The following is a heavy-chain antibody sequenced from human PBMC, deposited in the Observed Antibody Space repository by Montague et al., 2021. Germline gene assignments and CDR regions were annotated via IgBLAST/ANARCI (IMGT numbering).Heavy chain of an antibody. CDR2: IYYSGST. Sequence: SETLSLTCTISGGSVSSGSYYWSWIRQPPGKGLEWIGYIYYSGSTNYNPSLKSRVTISVDTSKNQFSLKLSSVTAADAAVYYCAKGDVLSRGWFDTWGQGTLVTVSS. CDR3: AKGDVLSRGWFDT. V-gene: IGHV4-61*01. CDR1: GGSVSSGSYY. D-gene: IGHD3-10*01. J-gene: IGHJ5*02.